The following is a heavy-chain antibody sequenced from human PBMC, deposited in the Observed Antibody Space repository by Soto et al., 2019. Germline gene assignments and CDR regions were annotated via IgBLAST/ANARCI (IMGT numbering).Heavy chain of an antibody. J-gene: IGHJ4*02. Sequence: SVKVSCKASGGTFSSYSISWVRQAPGQGLEWMGGIIPIFGTANYAQKFQGRVTITADESTSTAYMELSSLRSEDTAVYYCARGHSDSSGWYGRGYYFDYWGQGTLVTVSS. CDR2: IIPIFGTA. D-gene: IGHD6-19*01. CDR1: GGTFSSYS. V-gene: IGHV1-69*13. CDR3: ARGHSDSSGWYGRGYYFDY.